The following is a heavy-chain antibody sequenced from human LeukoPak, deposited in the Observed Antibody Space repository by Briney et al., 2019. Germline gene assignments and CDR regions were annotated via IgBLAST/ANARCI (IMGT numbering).Heavy chain of an antibody. CDR1: GGSISSYY. D-gene: IGHD3-9*01. Sequence: SETLSLTCTVSGGSISSYYWSWIRQPAGKGLEWIGRIYTSGSTNYNPSLKSRVTMSVDTSKNLFSLKLSSVTAADTAVYYCARGRRDYDILTGYYTHYGMDVWGQGTTVTVSS. J-gene: IGHJ6*02. CDR2: IYTSGST. V-gene: IGHV4-4*07. CDR3: ARGRRDYDILTGYYTHYGMDV.